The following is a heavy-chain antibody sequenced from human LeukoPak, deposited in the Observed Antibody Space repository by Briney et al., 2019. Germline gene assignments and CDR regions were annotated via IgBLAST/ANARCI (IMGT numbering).Heavy chain of an antibody. CDR2: ISRSSSSI. V-gene: IGHV3-48*04. Sequence: GGSLRLSCAASGFTFSSYSMNWVRQAPGRGLEWVSYISRSSSSIYYADSVKGRFTISRDNAKNSLYLQMNSLRAEDTAVYYCARVRNTRVAVDAFDIWGQGTMVTVSS. J-gene: IGHJ3*02. CDR3: ARVRNTRVAVDAFDI. D-gene: IGHD3-3*01. CDR1: GFTFSSYS.